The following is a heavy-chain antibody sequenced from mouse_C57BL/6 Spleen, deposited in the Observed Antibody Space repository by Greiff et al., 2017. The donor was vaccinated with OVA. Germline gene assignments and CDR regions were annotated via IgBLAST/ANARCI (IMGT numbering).Heavy chain of an antibody. CDR1: GYTFTSYW. CDR3: ARWGTGRWFAY. V-gene: IGHV1-55*01. J-gene: IGHJ3*01. CDR2: IYPGSGST. Sequence: QVHVKQPGAELVKPGASVKMSCKASGYTFTSYWITWVKQRPGQGLEWIGDIYPGSGSTNYNEKFKSKATLTVDTSSSTAYMQLSSLTSEDSAVYYCARWGTGRWFAYWGQGTLVTVSA. D-gene: IGHD4-1*01.